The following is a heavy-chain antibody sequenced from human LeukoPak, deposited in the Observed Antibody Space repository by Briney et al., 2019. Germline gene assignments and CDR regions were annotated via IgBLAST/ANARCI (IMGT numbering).Heavy chain of an antibody. J-gene: IGHJ1*01. V-gene: IGHV3-48*04. CDR1: GFTFSSYG. CDR2: ISSTAYTI. Sequence: QPGGSLRLSCAASGFTFSSYGMHWVRQAPGKGLEWVSYISSTAYTIFYADSVKGRFTISRDNAKNSLHLQMNSLRAEDTAIYYCARVDYDRSGEDANAEYFQHWGQGTLVTVSS. D-gene: IGHD3-22*01. CDR3: ARVDYDRSGEDANAEYFQH.